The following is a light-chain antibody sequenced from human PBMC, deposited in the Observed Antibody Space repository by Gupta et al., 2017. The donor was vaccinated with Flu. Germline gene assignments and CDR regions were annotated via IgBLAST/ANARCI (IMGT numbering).Light chain of an antibody. Sequence: PSSLSAYVGDRVTITCRASQGVSNFLAWFQQKPGKTPKSLIYAASSLQGALPSRFSGSGSGTDFTLTINDLHPEDFAIYCCQQYKDHPFTFGPGTKVDI. J-gene: IGKJ3*01. CDR2: AAS. V-gene: IGKV1-16*01. CDR3: QQYKDHPFT. CDR1: QGVSNF.